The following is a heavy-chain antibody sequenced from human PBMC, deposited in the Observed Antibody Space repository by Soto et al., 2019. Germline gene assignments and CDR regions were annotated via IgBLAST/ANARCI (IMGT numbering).Heavy chain of an antibody. Sequence: QVQLQESGPGLVKPSETLSLTCTVSGGSISSYYWTWIRQPPGKRLEWIGYGYYSGSTNYNPSLKSRVTISVDMSKNRFSLKLSSVTAEDTAVYYCARDTVTTSDAALDIWGQGTMVTVSS. D-gene: IGHD4-17*01. CDR3: ARDTVTTSDAALDI. CDR1: GGSISSYY. CDR2: GYYSGST. J-gene: IGHJ3*02. V-gene: IGHV4-59*01.